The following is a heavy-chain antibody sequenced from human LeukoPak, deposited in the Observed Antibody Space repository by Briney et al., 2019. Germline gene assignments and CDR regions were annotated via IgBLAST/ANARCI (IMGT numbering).Heavy chain of an antibody. Sequence: GASVKVSCKASGDTFTGYCMHWVRQAPGQGLEWMGWIYPNSGGTNYAQKFQGRVTMTRDTSISTAYMELSRLRSDDTAVYYCARDSGRYCSSTSCYGSYYYYYYMDVWGKGTTVTVSS. V-gene: IGHV1-2*02. CDR2: IYPNSGGT. D-gene: IGHD2-2*01. J-gene: IGHJ6*03. CDR3: ARDSGRYCSSTSCYGSYYYYYYMDV. CDR1: GDTFTGYC.